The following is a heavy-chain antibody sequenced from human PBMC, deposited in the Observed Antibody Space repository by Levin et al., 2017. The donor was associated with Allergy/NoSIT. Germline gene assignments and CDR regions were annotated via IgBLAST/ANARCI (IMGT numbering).Heavy chain of an antibody. J-gene: IGHJ6*03. D-gene: IGHD3-10*01. CDR2: INSDGSST. V-gene: IGHV3-74*01. CDR3: ARDSAYYYYYYYMDV. Sequence: LSLTCAASGFTFSSYWMHWVRPAPGKGLVWVSRINSDGSSTSYADSVKGRFTISRDNAKNTLYLQMNSLRAEDTAVYYCARDSAYYYYYYYMDVWGKGTTVTVSS. CDR1: GFTFSSYW.